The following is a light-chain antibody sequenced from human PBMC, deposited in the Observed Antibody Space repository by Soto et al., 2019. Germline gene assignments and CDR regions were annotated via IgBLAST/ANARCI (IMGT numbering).Light chain of an antibody. Sequence: DIQMTQSPSSLSASVGDRVTITCRASQSISSNLNWYQQKPGEAPKLLIYVASSLQSGVPSRFSGRESGTDYTLNISSLQPDDFATYYCPQSYSSPYTFGQGTKQEMK. J-gene: IGKJ2*01. CDR3: PQSYSSPYT. CDR2: VAS. CDR1: QSISSN. V-gene: IGKV1-39*01.